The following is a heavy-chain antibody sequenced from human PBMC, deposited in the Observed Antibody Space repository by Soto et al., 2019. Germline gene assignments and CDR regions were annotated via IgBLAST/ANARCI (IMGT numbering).Heavy chain of an antibody. CDR1: GFTFSSDA. J-gene: IGHJ4*02. Sequence: QVQLVESGGGVVQPGRSLRLSCAASGFTFSSDAMHWVRQAPGKGLEWVAVISYEGSNKYYADSVKGRFTISRDNSKNTLYLQMNSLRAEDNAVYYCASSRKDGYNYLGYWGQGTLVTVSS. D-gene: IGHD5-12*01. CDR3: ASSRKDGYNYLGY. V-gene: IGHV3-30-3*01. CDR2: ISYEGSNK.